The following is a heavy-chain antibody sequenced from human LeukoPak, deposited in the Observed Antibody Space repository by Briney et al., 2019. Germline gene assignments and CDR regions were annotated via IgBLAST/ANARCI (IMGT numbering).Heavy chain of an antibody. V-gene: IGHV4-31*03. CDR2: VSHSGPT. CDR3: ARESRLRGTDWFDP. J-gene: IGHJ5*02. Sequence: SETLSLTCTVSGGSISSGDYYWTWIRQHPGKGLEWIGYVSHSGPTDIDPSLKSRASISVDTSTNQFSLRLTSVTAADTAKYYCARESRLRGTDWFDPRGQGTLVTVSS. D-gene: IGHD3-16*01. CDR1: GGSISSGDYY.